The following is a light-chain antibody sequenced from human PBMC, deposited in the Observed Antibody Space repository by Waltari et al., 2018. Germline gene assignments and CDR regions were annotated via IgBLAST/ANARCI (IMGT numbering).Light chain of an antibody. V-gene: IGKV2-28*01. CDR2: LGS. CDR3: MQARQTPFT. CDR1: QSLRHLNGYNY. J-gene: IGKJ2*01. Sequence: EIVMTQSPLSLPVTPGEPASISCSSSQSLRHLNGYNYLAWYLQKPGQSPKLLIYLGSSRASGVPGRFSGSGSGTDFTLLISRVEADDVGVYYCMQARQTPFTFGQGTKLEI.